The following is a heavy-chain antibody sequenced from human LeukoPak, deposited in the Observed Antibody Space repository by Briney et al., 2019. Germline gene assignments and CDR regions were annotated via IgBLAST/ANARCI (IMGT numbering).Heavy chain of an antibody. V-gene: IGHV3-53*01. CDR2: IYSGGST. CDR1: GFTVSSNY. Sequence: GGSLRLSCAASGFTVSSNYMSWVRQAPGKGLEWVSVIYSGGSTYYADSVKGRLTISRDNSKNTLYLQMNSLRAEDTAVYYCARGWLHFWSERSGYFDYWGQGTLVTVSS. D-gene: IGHD3-3*02. CDR3: ARGWLHFWSERSGYFDY. J-gene: IGHJ4*02.